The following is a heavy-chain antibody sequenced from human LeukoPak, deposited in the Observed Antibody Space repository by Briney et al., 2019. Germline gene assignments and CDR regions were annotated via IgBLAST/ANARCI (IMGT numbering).Heavy chain of an antibody. CDR2: IYYSGST. Sequence: PSETLSLTCTVSGGSVSSGSYYWSWIRQPPGKRLEWIGYIYYSGSTNYNPSLKSRVTISVDTSKNQFSLKLSSVTAADTAVYYCARGYYYGSGSYYYSYYYGMDVWGKGTTVTVSS. CDR3: ARGYYYGSGSYYYSYYYGMDV. D-gene: IGHD3-10*01. V-gene: IGHV4-61*01. CDR1: GGSVSSGSYY. J-gene: IGHJ6*04.